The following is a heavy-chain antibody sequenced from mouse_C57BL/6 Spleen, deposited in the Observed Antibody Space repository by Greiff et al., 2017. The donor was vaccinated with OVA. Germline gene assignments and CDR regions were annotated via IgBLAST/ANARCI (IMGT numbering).Heavy chain of an antibody. J-gene: IGHJ4*01. Sequence: QVQLQQPGAELVKPGASVKLSCKASGYTFTSYWMQWVKQRPGQGLEWIGEIDPSDSYTNYNQKFKGKATLTVDTSSSTAYMQLSSLTSEDSAVYYRARSGHRAMDYWGQGTSVTVSS. CDR2: IDPSDSYT. D-gene: IGHD2-14*01. V-gene: IGHV1-50*01. CDR3: ARSGHRAMDY. CDR1: GYTFTSYW.